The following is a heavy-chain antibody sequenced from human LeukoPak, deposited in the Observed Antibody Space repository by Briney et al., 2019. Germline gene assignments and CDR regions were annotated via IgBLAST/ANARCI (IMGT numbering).Heavy chain of an antibody. V-gene: IGHV1-2*02. CDR2: INPNSGGT. CDR1: GYTFTIYG. Sequence: ASVKVSCKASGYTFTIYGISWVRQAPGQGLEWMGWINPNSGGTNYAQKFQGRVTMTRDTSISTAYMELSRLRSDDTAVYYCARDHKLWFGEFSFDPWGQGTLVTVSS. D-gene: IGHD3-10*01. CDR3: ARDHKLWFGEFSFDP. J-gene: IGHJ5*02.